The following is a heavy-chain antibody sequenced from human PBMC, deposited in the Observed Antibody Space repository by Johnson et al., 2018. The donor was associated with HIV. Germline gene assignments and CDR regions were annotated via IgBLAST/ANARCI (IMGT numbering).Heavy chain of an antibody. CDR2: IKQDGSEK. J-gene: IGHJ3*02. CDR3: ARSHGSSGRGAFDI. V-gene: IGHV3-7*05. D-gene: IGHD6-19*01. CDR1: GFTFIRYW. Sequence: MQLVESGGGLVQPGGSLRLSCAASGFTFIRYWMSWVRQAPGKGLEWVANIKQDGSEKTYVDSVKGRFTISRDNAKNSLYLQINSLRAEDTALYYCARSHGSSGRGAFDIWGQGTMVTVSS.